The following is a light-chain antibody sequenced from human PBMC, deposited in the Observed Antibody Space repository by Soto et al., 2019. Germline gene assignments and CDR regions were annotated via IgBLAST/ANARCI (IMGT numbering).Light chain of an antibody. V-gene: IGKV3-15*01. CDR3: QQYNNWPYT. CDR1: QGVGSN. Sequence: EIVMTQSPATLSVSPGERATLTLSRRASQGVGSNLAWYQQKPGQAPRLLIYGASTRATGIPARFSGSGSGTEFTLTISSLQSEDFAVYYCQQYNNWPYTFGQGTKVEIK. J-gene: IGKJ2*01. CDR2: GAS.